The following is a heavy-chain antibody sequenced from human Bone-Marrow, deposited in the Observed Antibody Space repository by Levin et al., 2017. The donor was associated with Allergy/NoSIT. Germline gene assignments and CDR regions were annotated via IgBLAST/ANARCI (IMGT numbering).Heavy chain of an antibody. J-gene: IGHJ3*02. CDR1: GFTFSDHY. V-gene: IGHV3-11*01. CDR2: ISSSGNTI. Sequence: GGSLRLSCAASGFTFSDHYMSWIRQAPGEGLEWVSSISSSGNTIYYADSVKGRFTISRDNAKNSLSLQMNSLRAEDTAVYYCARDAPVRLGELSLLSDAFDIWGQGTMVTVSS. D-gene: IGHD3-16*02. CDR3: ARDAPVRLGELSLLSDAFDI.